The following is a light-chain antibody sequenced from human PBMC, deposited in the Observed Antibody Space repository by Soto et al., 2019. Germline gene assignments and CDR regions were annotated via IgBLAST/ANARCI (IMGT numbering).Light chain of an antibody. Sequence: EIVLTQSPATLSVSPGVRVTLSCRASQSVGSTLAWYQQKPGQPPRLLIRGASTRATGVPARFGGSGSGTEFTLTIHSLQSEDFAVYFCQHYSNWLSFGGGTKVEI. V-gene: IGKV3-15*01. CDR1: QSVGST. J-gene: IGKJ4*01. CDR2: GAS. CDR3: QHYSNWLS.